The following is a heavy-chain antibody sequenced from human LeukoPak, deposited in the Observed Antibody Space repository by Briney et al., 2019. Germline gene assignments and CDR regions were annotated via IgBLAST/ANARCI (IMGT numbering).Heavy chain of an antibody. CDR3: VRHWDV. J-gene: IGHJ6*02. CDR1: GFTFSNSW. V-gene: IGHV3-74*01. CDR2: INSDGSST. Sequence: GWSLRLSCAASGFTFSNSWMHWVRQAPGKGLVWVSRINSDGSSTTYADSVKGRFTISRDNAKNTLHLQMNSLRAEDTAVYYCVRHWDVWGQGTTVTVSS.